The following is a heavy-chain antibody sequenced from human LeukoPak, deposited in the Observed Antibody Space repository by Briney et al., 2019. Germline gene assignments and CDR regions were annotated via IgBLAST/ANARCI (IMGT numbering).Heavy chain of an antibody. CDR2: ISYDGSNK. Sequence: GGSLRLSCAASGFTFSSYAMHWVRQAPGKGLEWVAVISYDGSNKYYADSVKGRFTISRDNSKNTLYLQMNSLRAEDTAVYYCASDTNLSGYSSGWYESNWFDPWGQGTLVTVSS. D-gene: IGHD6-19*01. CDR1: GFTFSSYA. V-gene: IGHV3-30-3*01. J-gene: IGHJ5*02. CDR3: ASDTNLSGYSSGWYESNWFDP.